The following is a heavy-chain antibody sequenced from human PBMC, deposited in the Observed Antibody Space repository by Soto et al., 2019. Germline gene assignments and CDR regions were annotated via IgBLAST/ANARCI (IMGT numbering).Heavy chain of an antibody. D-gene: IGHD3-3*02. CDR1: GFTFSSYS. CDR3: AGVETIFPADLAFDI. Sequence: EVQLVESGGGLVKPGGSLRLSCAASGFTFSSYSMNWVRQAPGKGLEWVSSISSSSSYIYYADSVKGRFTISRDNAKNSLYLQMNSLRAEDTAVYYCAGVETIFPADLAFDIWGQGTMVTVFS. J-gene: IGHJ3*02. CDR2: ISSSSSYI. V-gene: IGHV3-21*01.